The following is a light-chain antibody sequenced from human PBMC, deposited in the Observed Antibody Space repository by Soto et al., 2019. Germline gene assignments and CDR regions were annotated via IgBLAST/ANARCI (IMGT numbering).Light chain of an antibody. V-gene: IGKV3-15*01. CDR3: QQYNGWPLT. CDR2: GAS. CDR1: RSVSSN. J-gene: IGKJ4*01. Sequence: EIVMTQSPATLSVSPGERATLSCRASRSVSSNLAWYQQKPGQAPRLLIYGASTRATGIPARFSGSGSGTAFTLIISSLQSEDFAVYSCQQYNGWPLTFGGGTKVEIK.